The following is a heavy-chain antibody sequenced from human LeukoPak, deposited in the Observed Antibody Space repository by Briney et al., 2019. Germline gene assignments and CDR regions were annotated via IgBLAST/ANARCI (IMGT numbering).Heavy chain of an antibody. CDR2: IKGKTAAGAP. D-gene: IGHD3-10*01. CDR3: AREGYYGSGSPPSLYFDY. Sequence: GGSLRLSCAASGFTFTSAWMSWVRQAPGKGLEWVGRIKGKTAAGAPDYVASVKGRFTISRDNSRSTLYLQMNSLRPEDTAIYYCAREGYYGSGSPPSLYFDYWGQGTPVTVSS. J-gene: IGHJ4*02. V-gene: IGHV3-15*01. CDR1: GFTFTSAW.